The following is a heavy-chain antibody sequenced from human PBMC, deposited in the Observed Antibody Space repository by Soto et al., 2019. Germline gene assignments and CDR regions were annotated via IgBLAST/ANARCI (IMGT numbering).Heavy chain of an antibody. J-gene: IGHJ4*02. Sequence: GGSLRLSCAASGFTFSSYGMHWVRQAPGKGLEWVAVIWYDGSNKYYADSVKGRFTISRDNSKNTLYLQMNSLRAEDTAVYYCAREVVPAAIPYFDYWGQGTLVTVSS. D-gene: IGHD2-2*01. CDR2: IWYDGSNK. CDR3: AREVVPAAIPYFDY. CDR1: GFTFSSYG. V-gene: IGHV3-33*01.